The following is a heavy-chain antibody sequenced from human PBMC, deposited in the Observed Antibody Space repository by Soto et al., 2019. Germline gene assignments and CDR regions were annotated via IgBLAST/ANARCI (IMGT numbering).Heavy chain of an antibody. CDR2: IRSKANSYAT. CDR3: TRPGSAVVNWFDP. Sequence: GGSLRLSCAASGFTFSGSAMHWVRQASGKGLEWVGRIRSKANSYATAYAASVKGRFTISRDDSKNMAYLQMNSLKTEDTAVYYCTRPGSAVVNWFDPWGQGTLVTVSS. CDR1: GFTFSGSA. J-gene: IGHJ5*02. D-gene: IGHD3-22*01. V-gene: IGHV3-73*01.